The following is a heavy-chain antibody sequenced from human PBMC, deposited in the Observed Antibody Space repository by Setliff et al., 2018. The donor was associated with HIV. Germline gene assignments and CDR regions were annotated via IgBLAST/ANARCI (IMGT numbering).Heavy chain of an antibody. CDR2: INHSGST. CDR3: NIYYYYMDV. J-gene: IGHJ6*03. CDR1: GGSFSGYY. V-gene: IGHV4-34*01. Sequence: PSETLSLTCAVYGGSFSGYYWSWIRQPPGKGLEWIGEINHSGSTNYNPSLKSRVTISVDTSKNQFSLKLSSVTAADTAVYYCNIYYYYMDVWGKGTTVTVPS.